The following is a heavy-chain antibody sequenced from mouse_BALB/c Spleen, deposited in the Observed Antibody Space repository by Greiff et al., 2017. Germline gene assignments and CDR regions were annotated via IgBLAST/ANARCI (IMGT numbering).Heavy chain of an antibody. CDR3: ARSHYGNYGAMDY. Sequence: QVQLQQSGPELVKPGASVRISCKASGYTFTSYYIHWVKQRPGQGLEWIGWIYPGNVNTKYNEKFKGKATLTADKSSSTAYMQLSSLTSEDSAVYFCARSHYGNYGAMDYWGQGTSVTVSS. CDR1: GYTFTSYY. J-gene: IGHJ4*01. D-gene: IGHD2-1*01. CDR2: IYPGNVNT. V-gene: IGHV1S56*01.